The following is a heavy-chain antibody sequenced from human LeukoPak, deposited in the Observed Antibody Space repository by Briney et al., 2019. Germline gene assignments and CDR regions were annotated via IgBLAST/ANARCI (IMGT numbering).Heavy chain of an antibody. Sequence: SETLSLTCTVCGGSVSSYYWSWLRQSPGKGLEWLGYIYYSGSTKYNPSLESRVTISIDTSKNHFSLKLSSVTAADTAVYYCARDRSSGWTGVFDIWGRGTMVTGYS. CDR2: IYYSGST. D-gene: IGHD6-19*01. J-gene: IGHJ3*02. CDR3: ARDRSSGWTGVFDI. CDR1: GGSVSSYY. V-gene: IGHV4-59*02.